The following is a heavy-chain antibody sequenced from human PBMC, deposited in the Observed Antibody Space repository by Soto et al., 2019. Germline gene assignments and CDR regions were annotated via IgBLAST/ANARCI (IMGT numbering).Heavy chain of an antibody. J-gene: IGHJ4*02. V-gene: IGHV4-61*05. CDR2: VYYSGTT. CDR1: GDSISGRSYY. CDR3: ARTTAVPNTLRSRYFFDY. D-gene: IGHD4-17*01. Sequence: SETLSLTCTVTGDSISGRSYYWGWIRQPPGKGLEWIGYVYYSGTTNYNPSLKSRVTISVDLSKNQFSLRLSSVTTADTALYYCARTTAVPNTLRSRYFFDYWGQGTLVTVSS.